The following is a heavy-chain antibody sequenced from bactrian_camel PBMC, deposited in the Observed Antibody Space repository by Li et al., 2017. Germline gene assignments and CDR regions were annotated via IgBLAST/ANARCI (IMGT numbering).Heavy chain of an antibody. CDR1: GLVCPFWS. CDR3: AATPLARGGSCHASDFSY. Sequence: VQLVESGGGSVQASGSLTLSCAASGLVCPFWSMAWFRQAPGKEREGVARIDSRGTTEYVDSVKGRFTVFKGNAAKTLYLQMNSLKAEDTAMYYCAATPLARGGSCHASDFSYWVQGTQVTVS. CDR2: IDSRGTT. J-gene: IGHJ6*01. D-gene: IGHD7*01. V-gene: IGHV3S61*01.